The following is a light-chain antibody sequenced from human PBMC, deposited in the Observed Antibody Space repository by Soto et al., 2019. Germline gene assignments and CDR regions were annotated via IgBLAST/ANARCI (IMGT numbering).Light chain of an antibody. CDR2: EVS. Sequence: QSVLTQPASVSGSPGQSITISCTGTSSDVGGYHYVSWYQLHPGKAPKLMIYEVSNRPSGVSSRFSGSKSGNTASLTISGLQTEDEADYYCSSYTSSSSLLLFGPGTKLTVL. J-gene: IGLJ1*01. V-gene: IGLV2-14*01. CDR1: SSDVGGYHY. CDR3: SSYTSSSSLLL.